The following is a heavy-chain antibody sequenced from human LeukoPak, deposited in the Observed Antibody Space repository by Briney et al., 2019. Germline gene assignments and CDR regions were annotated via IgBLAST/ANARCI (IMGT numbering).Heavy chain of an antibody. Sequence: GGSLRLSCAVSGFTFSSYWMSWVRQAPGKGLEWVANIKQDGSEKYYVDSVKGRFTISRDNAKNSLSLQMNSLRAEDTAVYYCARKPQRSAPEFDYWGQGTLVTVSS. CDR1: GFTFSSYW. J-gene: IGHJ4*02. D-gene: IGHD6-6*01. V-gene: IGHV3-7*01. CDR2: IKQDGSEK. CDR3: ARKPQRSAPEFDY.